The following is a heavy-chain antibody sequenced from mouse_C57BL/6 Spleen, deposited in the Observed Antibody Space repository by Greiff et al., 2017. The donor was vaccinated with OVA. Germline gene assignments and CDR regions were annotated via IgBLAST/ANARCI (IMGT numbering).Heavy chain of an antibody. CDR1: GYTFTSYG. J-gene: IGHJ4*01. CDR2: IYPRSGNT. CDR3: ERSGGSSWGYAMDY. Sequence: VQLQQSGAELARPGASVKLSCKASGYTFTSYGISWVKQRTGQGLEWIGEIYPRSGNTYSNEKFKGKATLTADKSSSPAYMELRSLTSEDSAVYFCERSGGSSWGYAMDYWGQGTSVTVSS. D-gene: IGHD1-1*01. V-gene: IGHV1-81*01.